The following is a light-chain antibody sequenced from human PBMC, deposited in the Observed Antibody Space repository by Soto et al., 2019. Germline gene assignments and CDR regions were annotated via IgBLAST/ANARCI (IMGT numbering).Light chain of an antibody. CDR3: QQYGSSPT. CDR2: GAS. CDR1: QSVSSSY. V-gene: IGKV3-20*01. Sequence: PGERVTLSCRASQSVSSSYLTWYQQKPGQAPRLLIYGASTRATGIPDRFSGSGSGTDFTLTITRLEPEDFAVYSCQQYGSSPTFGGGTKVDIK. J-gene: IGKJ4*01.